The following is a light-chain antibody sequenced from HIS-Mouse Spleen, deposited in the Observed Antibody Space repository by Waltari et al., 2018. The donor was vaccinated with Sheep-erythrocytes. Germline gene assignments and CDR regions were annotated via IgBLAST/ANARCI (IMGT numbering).Light chain of an antibody. CDR3: QQANSFPLS. Sequence: DIQMTQSLSSVSASVGDRVTITCRASQVISGWLAWYQQKPVSASKLLIYAASSLLSGGPSRFSGSGAGTEFTLNISSLQPEDFAAYYCQQANSFPLSFGGGTKVEIQ. J-gene: IGKJ4*01. V-gene: IGKV1-12*01. CDR1: QVISGW. CDR2: AAS.